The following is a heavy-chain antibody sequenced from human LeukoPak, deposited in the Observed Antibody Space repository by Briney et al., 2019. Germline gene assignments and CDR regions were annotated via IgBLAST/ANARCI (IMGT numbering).Heavy chain of an antibody. CDR2: IIPIFGTA. Sequence: SVKVSCKASGGTFSSYAISWVRQAPGQGLEWMGGIIPIFGTANYAQKFQGRVTITTDESTSTAYMELSSLRSKDTAVYYCASSMVRGIRLGYWGQGTLVTVSS. D-gene: IGHD3-10*01. V-gene: IGHV1-69*05. CDR1: GGTFSSYA. J-gene: IGHJ4*02. CDR3: ASSMVRGIRLGY.